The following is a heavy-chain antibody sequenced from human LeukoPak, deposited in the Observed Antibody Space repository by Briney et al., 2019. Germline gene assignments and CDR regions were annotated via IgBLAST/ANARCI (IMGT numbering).Heavy chain of an antibody. V-gene: IGHV4-30-2*01. J-gene: IGHJ4*02. CDR2: IYHSGST. CDR3: ARDLHYYYDSSGYFDY. D-gene: IGHD3-22*01. Sequence: SETLSLTYTVSGGSISSGGYHWSWIRQPPGKGLKWIGYIYHSGSTYYNPSLKSRVTISVDRSKNQFSLKLSSVTAADTAVYYCARDLHYYYDSSGYFDYWGQGTLVTVSS. CDR1: GGSISSGGYH.